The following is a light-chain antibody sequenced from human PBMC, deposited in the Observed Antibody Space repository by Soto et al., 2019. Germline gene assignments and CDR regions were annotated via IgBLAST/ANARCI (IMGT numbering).Light chain of an antibody. V-gene: IGKV3-20*01. Sequence: EIVLTQSPATLSLSPGERATLSCRASQSVSSYLAWYQQKPGQAPRLLISGVSSRDAGIPDRFSGSGSGTDFTLTISRLEPEDFALYYCQQYGNSPMTFGQGTRLEIK. CDR3: QQYGNSPMT. CDR2: GVS. CDR1: QSVSSY. J-gene: IGKJ5*01.